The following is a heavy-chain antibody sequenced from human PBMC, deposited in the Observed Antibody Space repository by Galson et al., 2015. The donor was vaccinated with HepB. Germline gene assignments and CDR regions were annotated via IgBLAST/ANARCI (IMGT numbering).Heavy chain of an antibody. CDR2: IRGKANSYAT. Sequence: SLRLSCAASGVTFSGSAMHWVRQASGKGLEWVGRIRGKANSYATGYAASMKGRFTISRGDSKNTSYLQMNILKTEDTAVYYCARHGGGCDSTSCHRRYYYGLDVWGQGTTVTVSS. CDR1: GVTFSGSA. V-gene: IGHV3-73*01. CDR3: ARHGGGCDSTSCHRRYYYGLDV. D-gene: IGHD2-2*01. J-gene: IGHJ6*02.